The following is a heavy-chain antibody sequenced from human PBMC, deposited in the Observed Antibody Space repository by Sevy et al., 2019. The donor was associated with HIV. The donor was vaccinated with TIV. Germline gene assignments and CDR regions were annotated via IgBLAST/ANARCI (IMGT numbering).Heavy chain of an antibody. J-gene: IGHJ5*02. CDR1: GFNFNPYA. V-gene: IGHV3-33*03. Sequence: GGSLRLSCAASGFNFNPYAMHWVRQAPGKGLEWVATISSDGSKKDYADSVKGRFTISRDNSKNTMNLQMNSLRVDDTAVDYCAKDGYYDSTARDWFDPWGQGTLVTVSS. D-gene: IGHD3-22*01. CDR2: ISSDGSKK. CDR3: AKDGYYDSTARDWFDP.